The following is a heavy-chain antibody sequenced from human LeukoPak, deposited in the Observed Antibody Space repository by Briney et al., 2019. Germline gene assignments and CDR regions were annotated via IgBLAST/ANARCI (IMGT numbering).Heavy chain of an antibody. Sequence: GSSAKVSCKASGGTFSSYAISWVRQAPGQGLEWMGIINPSGGSTSYAQKFQGRVTMTRDMSTSTVYMELSSLRSEDTAVYYCARDPRPPALWFDPWGQGTLVTVSS. CDR1: GGTFSSYA. J-gene: IGHJ5*02. V-gene: IGHV1-46*01. CDR2: INPSGGST. D-gene: IGHD3-3*02. CDR3: ARDPRPPALWFDP.